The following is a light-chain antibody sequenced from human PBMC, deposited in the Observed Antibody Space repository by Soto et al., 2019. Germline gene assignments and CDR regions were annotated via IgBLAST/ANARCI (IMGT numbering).Light chain of an antibody. Sequence: EIGLTRSPATLYLSPGQSATVSCRASQSVSSYLAWYQQKPGQAPRLLIYDASNRATGIPARFSGSGSGTDFTLTISSLEPEDFAVYYCHQRQSWPRTFGQGTKVDI. V-gene: IGKV3-11*01. CDR1: QSVSSY. CDR2: DAS. CDR3: HQRQSWPRT. J-gene: IGKJ1*01.